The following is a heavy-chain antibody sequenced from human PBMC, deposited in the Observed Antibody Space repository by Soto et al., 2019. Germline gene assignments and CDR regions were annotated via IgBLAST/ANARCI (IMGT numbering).Heavy chain of an antibody. CDR3: ERAVASRIDY. CDR1: GGTFSSYA. Sequence: ASVKVSFKASGGTFSSYAISWVRQAPGQGLEWMGGIIPIFGTANYAQKFQGRVTITADKSTSTAYMELSSLRSEDTDVYYCERAVASRIDYWGQGTLVTVSS. CDR2: IIPIFGTA. J-gene: IGHJ4*02. D-gene: IGHD2-21*01. V-gene: IGHV1-69*06.